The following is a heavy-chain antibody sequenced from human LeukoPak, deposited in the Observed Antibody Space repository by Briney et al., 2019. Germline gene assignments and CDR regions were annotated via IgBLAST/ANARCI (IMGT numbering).Heavy chain of an antibody. V-gene: IGHV5-51*01. Sequence: GESLKISCKGSGYSFTSYWIGWVRQMPGKGLECMGIIYPGDSDTRYSPSFQGQVTISADKSISTAYLQWSSLKASDTAMYYCARRASWFGDTLDYWGQGTLVTVSS. CDR2: IYPGDSDT. D-gene: IGHD3-10*01. CDR3: ARRASWFGDTLDY. J-gene: IGHJ4*02. CDR1: GYSFTSYW.